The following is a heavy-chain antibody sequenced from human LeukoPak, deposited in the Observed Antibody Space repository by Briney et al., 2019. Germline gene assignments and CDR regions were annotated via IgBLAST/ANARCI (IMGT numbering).Heavy chain of an antibody. CDR1: GYTFSNYG. V-gene: IGHV1-18*01. D-gene: IGHD3-10*01. Sequence: ASVKVSCKASGYTFSNYGISWVRQAPGQGPEWMGWTSAYNGNTNYAQKLQDRVTMTTDTSTRTAYMELRSLRSDDTAVYYCARVFGMVRGVIREYYYGLDVWGQGTTVTVSS. CDR2: TSAYNGNT. J-gene: IGHJ6*02. CDR3: ARVFGMVRGVIREYYYGLDV.